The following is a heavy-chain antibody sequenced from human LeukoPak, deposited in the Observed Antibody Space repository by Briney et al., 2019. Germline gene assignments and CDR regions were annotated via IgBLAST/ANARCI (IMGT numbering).Heavy chain of an antibody. D-gene: IGHD3-3*01. Sequence: GGSLRLSCVASGFTFNSHAMSWVRQAPGKGLEWVSVISGRGDNTFYADSVKGRFTISRDNSKNTLSLQMNSLRAEDTAVYYSAKVSSRFLEWEDLDYWGQGTLVTVSS. J-gene: IGHJ4*02. CDR3: AKVSSRFLEWEDLDY. CDR2: ISGRGDNT. V-gene: IGHV3-23*01. CDR1: GFTFNSHA.